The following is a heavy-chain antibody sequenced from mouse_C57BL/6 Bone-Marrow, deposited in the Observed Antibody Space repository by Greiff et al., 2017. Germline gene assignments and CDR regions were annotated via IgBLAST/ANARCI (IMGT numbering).Heavy chain of an antibody. V-gene: IGHV1-64*01. D-gene: IGHD2-4*01. CDR3: ARPHYDYDVDYYAMDY. J-gene: IGHJ4*01. CDR1: GYTFTSYW. Sequence: QVQLKQPGAELVKPGASVKLSCKASGYTFTSYWMHWVKQRPGQGLEWIGMIHPNSGSTNYNEKFKSKATLTVDKSSSTAYMQLSSLTSEDSAVYYCARPHYDYDVDYYAMDYWGQGTSVTVSS. CDR2: IHPNSGST.